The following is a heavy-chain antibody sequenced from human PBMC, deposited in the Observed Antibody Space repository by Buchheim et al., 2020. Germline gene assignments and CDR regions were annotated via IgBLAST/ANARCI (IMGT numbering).Heavy chain of an antibody. J-gene: IGHJ4*02. Sequence: VQLVESGGGLGQPGGSLRLSCAASGFTFTSHWMHWVHQAPGTGLVWVSRISGDGRTTTYADSVKGRFSISRDNGKNTLYLQMNSLRTEDTAVYFCARDLDGYNSFFGYWGQGT. CDR1: GFTFTSHW. D-gene: IGHD5-24*01. V-gene: IGHV3-74*01. CDR3: ARDLDGYNSFFGY. CDR2: ISGDGRTT.